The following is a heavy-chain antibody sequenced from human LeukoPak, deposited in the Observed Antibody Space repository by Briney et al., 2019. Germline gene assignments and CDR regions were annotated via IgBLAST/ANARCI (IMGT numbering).Heavy chain of an antibody. D-gene: IGHD2-8*02. CDR1: SGSISTSNYY. CDR2: IFYTGST. V-gene: IGHV4-39*07. Sequence: SETLSLTCTVSSGSISTSNYYWGWVRQPPGKALEWIGNIFYTGSTYYSPSLKSRVTISLDTSRNQFSLRLNSVTAADTAVYYCALNRGVGYYMDVWAKGTTVTVSS. CDR3: ALNRGVGYYMDV. J-gene: IGHJ6*03.